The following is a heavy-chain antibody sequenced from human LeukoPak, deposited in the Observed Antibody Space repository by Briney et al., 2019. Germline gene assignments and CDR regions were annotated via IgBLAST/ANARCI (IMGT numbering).Heavy chain of an antibody. D-gene: IGHD3-10*01. CDR2: IIPIFGTA. CDR1: VGTFFRYA. Sequence: ASVKVSCKASVGTFFRYAISWVRQAPGQGLEWMGGIIPIFGTANYAKKLQGRVTITTDESTSTVYMELSSLRSEDTAVYCCAGYGPPLDYYFDYWGQGTLVTVSS. V-gene: IGHV1-69*05. CDR3: AGYGPPLDYYFDY. J-gene: IGHJ4*02.